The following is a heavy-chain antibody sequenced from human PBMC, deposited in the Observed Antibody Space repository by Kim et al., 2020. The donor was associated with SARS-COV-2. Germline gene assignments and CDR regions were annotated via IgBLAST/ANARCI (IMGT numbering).Heavy chain of an antibody. CDR2: ISSSSSYI. CDR1: GFTFSSYS. V-gene: IGHV3-21*01. D-gene: IGHD5-18*01. Sequence: GGSLRLSCAASGFTFSSYSMNWVRQAPGKGLEWVSSISSSSSYIYYADSVKGRFTISRDNAKNSLYLQMNSLRAEDTAVYYCARLGRGYSYGYGPHYYYYGMDVWGQGTTVTVSS. CDR3: ARLGRGYSYGYGPHYYYYGMDV. J-gene: IGHJ6*02.